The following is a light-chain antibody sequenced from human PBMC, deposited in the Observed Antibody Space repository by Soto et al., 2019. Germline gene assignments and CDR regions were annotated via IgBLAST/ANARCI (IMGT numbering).Light chain of an antibody. J-gene: IGKJ4*01. CDR3: QQYYSYPPL. CDR2: AAS. Sequence: AIRMTQSPSSFSASTGDRVTITCRASQGISSYLAWYQQKPGKAPKLLIYAASTLQSGVPSRFSGSGSGTDFNLTISCLQSEDFATYYCQQYYSYPPLFGGGTKVEIK. V-gene: IGKV1-8*01. CDR1: QGISSY.